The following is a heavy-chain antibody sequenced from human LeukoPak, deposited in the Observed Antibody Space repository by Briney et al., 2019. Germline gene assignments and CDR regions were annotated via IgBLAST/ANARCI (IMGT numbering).Heavy chain of an antibody. J-gene: IGHJ4*02. Sequence: SETLSLTCTVSLASISSGNYYWTWIRQPPGKGLEWIGYVFYTGSTNYNPSLKSRVSISIDTSRNQFSLKVNSVTAADTAVYYCARVPLGVHGPFDYWGQGAQVTVSS. CDR2: VFYTGST. CDR3: ARVPLGVHGPFDY. D-gene: IGHD3-10*01. V-gene: IGHV4-61*01. CDR1: LASISSGNYY.